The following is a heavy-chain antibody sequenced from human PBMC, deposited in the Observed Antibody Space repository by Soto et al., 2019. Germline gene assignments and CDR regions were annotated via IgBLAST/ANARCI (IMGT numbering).Heavy chain of an antibody. CDR3: TRERGSMCRGVIRSRWFDA. D-gene: IGHD3-10*01. J-gene: IGHJ5*02. CDR1: GAPIRSLS. CDR2: ISDTANA. Sequence: SANLSLTSTTPGAPIRSLSWSWIGHSPGKGLEWIGYISDTANAYYNPSLKSRLTISSDPSKNHFSLKLTSVTAADTAVYYCTRERGSMCRGVIRSRWFDAWGKCSL. V-gene: IGHV4-59*01.